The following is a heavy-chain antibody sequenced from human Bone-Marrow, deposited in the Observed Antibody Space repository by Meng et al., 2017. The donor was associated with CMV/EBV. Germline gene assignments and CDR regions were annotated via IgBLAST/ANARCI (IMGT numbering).Heavy chain of an antibody. V-gene: IGHV6-1*01. D-gene: IGHD3-10*01. CDR2: TYYRSKWYN. CDR1: GDSVSSNSAA. Sequence: SQTLSLNCDISGDSVSSNSAAWNWIRQSPSRGLEWLGRTYYRSKWYNDYAVSVKSRITINPDTSKNQFSLQLNSVTPEDTAVYYCARERFDHGSGCYGYYYYGMDVWGQGTTVTVSS. CDR3: ARERFDHGSGCYGYYYYGMDV. J-gene: IGHJ6*02.